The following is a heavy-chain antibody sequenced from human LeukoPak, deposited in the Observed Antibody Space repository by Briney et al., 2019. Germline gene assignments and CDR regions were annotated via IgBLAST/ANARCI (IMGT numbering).Heavy chain of an antibody. J-gene: IGHJ4*02. CDR2: ISYDGSNK. V-gene: IGHV3-30-3*01. CDR1: GFTFSSYA. CDR3: ARETYYYDSSGYYFDY. Sequence: QSGGSLRLSCAASGFTFSSYAMHWVRQAPGKGLEWVAVISYDGSNKYYADSVKGRFTISRDNSKNTLYLQMNSLRAEDTAVYYCARETYYYDSSGYYFDYWGQGTLVTVSS. D-gene: IGHD3-22*01.